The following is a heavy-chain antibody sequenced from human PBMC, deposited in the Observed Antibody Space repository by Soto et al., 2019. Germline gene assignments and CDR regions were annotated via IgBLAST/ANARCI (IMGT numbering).Heavy chain of an antibody. CDR3: ARAHYGDYGYGMDV. V-gene: IGHV4-30-2*01. D-gene: IGHD4-17*01. J-gene: IGHJ6*02. Sequence: QLQLQESGSGLVKPSQTLSLTCAVSGGSISSGGYSWSWIRQPPGKGLEWIGYIHHSGTTYYNPSLKSRVPISVDRSENQFSLKLSSVTAADTAVYYCARAHYGDYGYGMDVWGQGTTVTVSS. CDR1: GGSISSGGYS. CDR2: IHHSGTT.